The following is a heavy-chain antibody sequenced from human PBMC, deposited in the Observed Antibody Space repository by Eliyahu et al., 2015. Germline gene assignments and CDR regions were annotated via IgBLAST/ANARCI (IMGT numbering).Heavy chain of an antibody. J-gene: IGHJ3*02. V-gene: IGHV3-7*04. CDR2: INQDGGVK. CDR3: AGGRALDI. Sequence: EVQLVESGGGLVQPGGSLRLSCAASGFTFSGYXMTWVRQAPGKGLEWVANINQDGGVKYYVNSVKGRFTISRDNAKNSLYLQMNSLRAEDTAVYYCAGGRALDIWGQGTMVTVSS. CDR1: GFTFSGYX.